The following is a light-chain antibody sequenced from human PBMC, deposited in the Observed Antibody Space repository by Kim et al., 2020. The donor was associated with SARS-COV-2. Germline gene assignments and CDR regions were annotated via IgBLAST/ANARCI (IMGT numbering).Light chain of an antibody. Sequence: ASAGDRVTITCRASQNINTWLAWYQQKPGKAAKLLIYAASSLQSGVPSRFSGSGAGTAFTLTIARLQPDDSATYYCRQANSFPPYTFGQGTKLEI. CDR3: RQANSFPPYT. V-gene: IGKV1-12*01. CDR1: QNINTW. J-gene: IGKJ2*01. CDR2: AAS.